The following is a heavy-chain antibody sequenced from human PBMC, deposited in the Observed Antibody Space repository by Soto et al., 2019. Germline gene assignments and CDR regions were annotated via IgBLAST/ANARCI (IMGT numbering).Heavy chain of an antibody. CDR1: GGSFSGYY. CDR2: ITHSGST. CDR3: ARRVHPPLLWFGGSFDP. V-gene: IGHV4-34*01. D-gene: IGHD3-10*01. Sequence: LSLTCAVYGGSFSGYYWSWIRQPPGKGLEWIGEITHSGSTNYNPSLKSRVTISVDTSKNQFSLKLSSVTAADTAVYYCARRVHPPLLWFGGSFDPWGQGTLVTVPS. J-gene: IGHJ5*02.